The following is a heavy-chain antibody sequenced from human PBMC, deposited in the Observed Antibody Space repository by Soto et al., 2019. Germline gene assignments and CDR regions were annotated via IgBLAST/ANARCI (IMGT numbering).Heavy chain of an antibody. CDR3: ARDGYDSSGYYTPGYNWFDP. CDR2: INAGNGNT. J-gene: IGHJ5*02. CDR1: GYTFTSYA. D-gene: IGHD3-22*01. Sequence: GASVKVSCKASGYTFTSYAMHCVRQAHGQRLEWMGWINAGNGNTKYSQKFQGRVTITRDTSASTAYMELSSLRSEDTAVYYCARDGYDSSGYYTPGYNWFDPWGQGTLVTVSS. V-gene: IGHV1-3*01.